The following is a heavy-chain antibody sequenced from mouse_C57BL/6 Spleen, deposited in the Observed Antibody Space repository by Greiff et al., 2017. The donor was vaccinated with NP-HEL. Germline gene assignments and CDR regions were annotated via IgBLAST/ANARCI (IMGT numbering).Heavy chain of an antibody. J-gene: IGHJ3*01. CDR3: TTDSSGYAFAY. CDR2: IDPEDGDT. D-gene: IGHD3-2*02. V-gene: IGHV14-1*01. CDR1: GFNIKDYY. Sequence: EVQLQQSGAELVRPGASVKLSCTASGFNIKDYYMHWVKQRPEQGLEWIGRIDPEDGDTEYAPKFQGKATMTADTSSNTAYLQLSSLTSEDTAVYYWTTDSSGYAFAYWGQGTLVTVSA.